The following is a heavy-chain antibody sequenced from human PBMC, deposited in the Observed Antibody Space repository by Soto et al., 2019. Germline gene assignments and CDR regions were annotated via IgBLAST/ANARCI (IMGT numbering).Heavy chain of an antibody. D-gene: IGHD3-22*01. CDR1: GDSISSGDYY. V-gene: IGHV4-30-4*01. Sequence: PSETLSLTCTVSGDSISSGDYYWSWIRQPPGKGLEWIGYISYRGSTFYNSSLKTRVSISVDTSQNQFSLKLSSVTAADTAVYYCARFYDSTALSYYFDYWGQGALVTVSS. CDR2: ISYRGST. CDR3: ARFYDSTALSYYFDY. J-gene: IGHJ4*02.